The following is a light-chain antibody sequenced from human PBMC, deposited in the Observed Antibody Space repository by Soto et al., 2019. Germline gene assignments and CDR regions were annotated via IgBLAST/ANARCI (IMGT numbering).Light chain of an antibody. CDR2: RNN. V-gene: IGLV1-40*01. Sequence: QSVLTQPPSVSGAPGQSVTLSCTGSNSNIGAGYDVHWYQQFPGTAPKLVIYRNNNRPSGVPDRFSGSKSGTSASLDITGLQAEDEADYYCQSYDSSLSGARVFGGGTKVTVL. CDR1: NSNIGAGYD. J-gene: IGLJ3*02. CDR3: QSYDSSLSGARV.